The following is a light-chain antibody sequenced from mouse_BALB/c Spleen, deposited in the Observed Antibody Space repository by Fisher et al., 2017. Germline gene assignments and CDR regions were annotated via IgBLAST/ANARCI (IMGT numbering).Light chain of an antibody. CDR2: DTS. CDR3: QQWSSNPPT. V-gene: IGKV4-59*01. Sequence: IVITQSPAILSASPGEKVTMTCRASSSVSYMHWYQQKSGTSPKRWIYDTSNLASGVPARFSGSGSGTSYSLTISSMEAEDAATYYCQQWSSNPPTFGGGTKLEIK. J-gene: IGKJ2*01. CDR1: SSVSY.